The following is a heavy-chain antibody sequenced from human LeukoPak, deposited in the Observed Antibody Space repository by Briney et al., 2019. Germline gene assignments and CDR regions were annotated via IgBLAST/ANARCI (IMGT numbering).Heavy chain of an antibody. CDR3: ARDVHYYASSGQNGY. D-gene: IGHD3-22*01. V-gene: IGHV3-21*01. CDR2: ISSSSSYI. CDR1: GFTFSSYS. J-gene: IGHJ4*02. Sequence: GGSLRLSCAASGFTFSSYSMNWVRQAPGKGLEWVSSISSSSSYIYYADSVKGRFTISRDNAKNSLYLQMNSLRAEDTAVYYCARDVHYYASSGQNGYWGQGILVTVSS.